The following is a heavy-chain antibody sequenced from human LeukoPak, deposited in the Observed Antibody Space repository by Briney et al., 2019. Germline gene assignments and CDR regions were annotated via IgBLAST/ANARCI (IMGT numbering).Heavy chain of an antibody. Sequence: GASVEVSCKASGYTFTSYYMHWVRQAPGQGLEWMGIINPSGGSTSYAQKFQGRVTMTRDMSTSTVYMELSSLRSEDTAVYYCARGTYSSSWRPYYFDYWGQGTLVTVSS. CDR1: GYTFTSYY. J-gene: IGHJ4*02. CDR2: INPSGGST. V-gene: IGHV1-46*01. D-gene: IGHD6-13*01. CDR3: ARGTYSSSWRPYYFDY.